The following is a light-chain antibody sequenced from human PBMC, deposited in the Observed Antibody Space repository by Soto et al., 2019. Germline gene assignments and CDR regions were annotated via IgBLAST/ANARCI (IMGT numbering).Light chain of an antibody. V-gene: IGLV2-23*02. Sequence: QSALTQPASVSGSPGQSITISCTGTSSDVGSYNLVSWYQQHPGKAPKLMIYEVSKRPSGVSNRFSGSKSGNXASLTISGLQAEDEADYYCCSYAGSSTYVVFGGGTKLTVL. CDR1: SSDVGSYNL. CDR3: CSYAGSSTYVV. CDR2: EVS. J-gene: IGLJ2*01.